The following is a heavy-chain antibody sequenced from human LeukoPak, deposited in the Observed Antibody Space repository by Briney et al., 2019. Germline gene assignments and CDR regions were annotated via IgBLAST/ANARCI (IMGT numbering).Heavy chain of an antibody. J-gene: IGHJ2*01. CDR3: ARVYYSNSYDYWYFDL. V-gene: IGHV4-59*01. Sequence: PSETLSLTCTVSGGSISSYYWSWIRQPPGKGLEWIGYIYYSGSTNYNPSLKSRVTISVDTSKNQFSLKLGSVTAADTVVYYCARVYYSNSYDYWYFDLWGRGTLVTVSS. CDR1: GGSISSYY. D-gene: IGHD6-13*01. CDR2: IYYSGST.